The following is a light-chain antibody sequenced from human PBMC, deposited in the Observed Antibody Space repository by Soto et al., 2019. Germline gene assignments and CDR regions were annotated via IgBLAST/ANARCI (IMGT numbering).Light chain of an antibody. CDR1: QSISSY. CDR3: QQSYRTPRT. V-gene: IGKV1-39*01. Sequence: DIQMTQSPSSLSASVGDRVTITCRASQSISSYLNWYQQKPGKAPKLLIYAASSLQSGVPSRFSGSGSGTDFTLTISSLQPEDFATNYCQQSYRTPRTFGQGTKVDIK. J-gene: IGKJ1*01. CDR2: AAS.